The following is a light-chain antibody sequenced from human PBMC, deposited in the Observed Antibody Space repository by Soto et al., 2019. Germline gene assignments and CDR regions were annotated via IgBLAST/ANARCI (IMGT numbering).Light chain of an antibody. CDR2: VNS. CDR1: SSNIAAGYD. Sequence: QSVLTQPPSVSGAPGQRVTISCTGSSSNIAAGYDVHWYQQLPGTAPKLLIYVNSNRPSGVPDRFSGSKSGTSASLAITGLQAEDEANYYCQSYDSSLSAVVFGGGTKLTVL. CDR3: QSYDSSLSAVV. V-gene: IGLV1-40*01. J-gene: IGLJ2*01.